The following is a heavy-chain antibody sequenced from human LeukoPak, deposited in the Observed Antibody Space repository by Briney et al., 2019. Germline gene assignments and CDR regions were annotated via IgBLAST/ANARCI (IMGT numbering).Heavy chain of an antibody. J-gene: IGHJ4*02. CDR1: GGSISSSY. CDR2: LSTTGSTGAT. Sequence: SETLSLTCTVSGGSISSSYGSWIRQPAGEGLEWMGRLSTTGSTGATALNPSPKTRVTTSVGTSKCQLSPQLVSETPEDTVVYYCAGFGAGSYSWGPGTPVTASS. CDR3: AGFGAGSYS. D-gene: IGHD3-10*01. V-gene: IGHV4-4*07.